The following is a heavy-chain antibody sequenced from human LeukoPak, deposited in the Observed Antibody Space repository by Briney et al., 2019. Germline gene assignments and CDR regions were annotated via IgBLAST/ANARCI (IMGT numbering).Heavy chain of an antibody. Sequence: PSETLSLTCTVYGGSISSSSYYWGWIRQPPGKGLEWIGNIYYSGSTYYNPSLKSRVTISVDTSKNQFSLKLSSVTAADTAVYYCARPLYYYYMDVWGKGTTVTISS. J-gene: IGHJ6*03. V-gene: IGHV4-39*01. CDR3: ARPLYYYYMDV. CDR1: GGSISSSSYY. CDR2: IYYSGST.